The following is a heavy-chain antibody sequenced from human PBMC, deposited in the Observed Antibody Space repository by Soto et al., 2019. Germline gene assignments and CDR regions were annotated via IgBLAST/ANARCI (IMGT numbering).Heavy chain of an antibody. CDR3: ARTLPNRQLFDS. D-gene: IGHD1-1*01. V-gene: IGHV4-59*01. CDR1: GAYIGNYY. CDR2: IYNSGRY. J-gene: IGHJ4*02. Sequence: SATLPLTCIVSGAYIGNYYWSWIRQPPRKRLEWIGYIYNSGRYNYNPSLESRLTISIDTSKNQFSLRLASVTAADTAVYYCARTLPNRQLFDSWSQGTLVTVSS.